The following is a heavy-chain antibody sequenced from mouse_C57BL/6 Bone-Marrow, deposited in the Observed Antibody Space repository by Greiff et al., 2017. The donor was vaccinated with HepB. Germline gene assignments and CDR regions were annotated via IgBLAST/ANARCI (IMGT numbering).Heavy chain of an antibody. CDR2: IHPNSGST. Sequence: VQLQQPGAELVKPGASVKLSCKASGYTFTSYWMHWVKQRPGQGLEWIGMIHPNSGSTNYNEKFKSKATLTVDKSSSTAYMQLNSLTSEDSAVYYCARVFITTVVATGVFDYWGQGTTLTVSS. V-gene: IGHV1-64*01. J-gene: IGHJ2*01. CDR1: GYTFTSYW. D-gene: IGHD1-1*01. CDR3: ARVFITTVVATGVFDY.